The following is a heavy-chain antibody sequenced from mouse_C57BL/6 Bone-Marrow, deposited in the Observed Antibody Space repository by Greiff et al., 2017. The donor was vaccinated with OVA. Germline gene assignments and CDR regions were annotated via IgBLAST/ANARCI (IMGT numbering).Heavy chain of an antibody. V-gene: IGHV1-18*01. D-gene: IGHD1-1*01. Sequence: EVKLQESGPELVKPGASVKIPCKASGYTFTDYNMDWVKQSHGKSLEWIGDINPNNGGTIYNQKFKGKATLTVDKSSSTAYMELRSLTSEDTAVYYCAREGVGYYGTDGYFDVWGTGTTVTVSS. J-gene: IGHJ1*03. CDR2: INPNNGGT. CDR1: GYTFTDYN. CDR3: AREGVGYYGTDGYFDV.